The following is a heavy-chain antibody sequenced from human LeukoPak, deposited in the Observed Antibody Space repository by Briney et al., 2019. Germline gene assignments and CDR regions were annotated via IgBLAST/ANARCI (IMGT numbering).Heavy chain of an antibody. CDR2: IIPIFGTA. V-gene: IGHV1-69*05. D-gene: IGHD2-2*01. CDR3: ARGHCGSATCQRNWFDP. J-gene: IGHJ5*02. Sequence: ASVTVSCKASGGTFSSYAISWVRQAPGQGLEWMGGIIPIFGTANYAQKFQGRVTITTDESTSTAYMELSSLRSDDTAVYYCARGHCGSATCQRNWFDPWARDPWSPSPQ. CDR1: GGTFSSYA.